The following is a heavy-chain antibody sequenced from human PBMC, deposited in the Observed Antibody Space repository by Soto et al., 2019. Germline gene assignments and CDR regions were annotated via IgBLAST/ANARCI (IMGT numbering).Heavy chain of an antibody. CDR3: TPDLELSLTNY. CDR1: GFPFSNAW. CDR2: IKSETDGGTT. D-gene: IGHD3-16*02. Sequence: GGSLRLSCAASGFPFSNAWMSWVRQAPGEGLEWVARIKSETDGGTTDYGAPVEGRFTISRDDSKNTLYLQMNSLKTEDTAVYYCTPDLELSLTNYWGQGTLVTVSS. V-gene: IGHV3-15*01. J-gene: IGHJ4*02.